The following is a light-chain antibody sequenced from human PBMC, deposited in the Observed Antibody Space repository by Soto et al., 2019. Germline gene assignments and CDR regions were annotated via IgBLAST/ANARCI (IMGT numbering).Light chain of an antibody. CDR3: NQYGSSPT. CDR1: QSVSNNY. J-gene: IGKJ1*01. V-gene: IGKV3-20*01. CDR2: GAS. Sequence: ENVLTQSPGTLSLSPGERATLSCRASQSVSNNYLAWYQHKPGQAPRVLIYGASSRATGIPDRFSGSGSGTDFTLTISRLETEDFAVYYCNQYGSSPTFGQGTKV.